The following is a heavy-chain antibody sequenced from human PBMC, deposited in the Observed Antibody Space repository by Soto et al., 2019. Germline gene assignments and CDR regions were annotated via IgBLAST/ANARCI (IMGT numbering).Heavy chain of an antibody. Sequence: GGSLRLSCAASDFTFSNAWMNWVRQAPGKGLEWVGRIKSKTDGGTADYTAPVKGRFTISRDDSENTLFLQMNSLKTEDTAVYYCARYCSSTNCHVVLDYWGQGTLVTVSS. CDR1: DFTFSNAW. J-gene: IGHJ4*02. CDR3: ARYCSSTNCHVVLDY. D-gene: IGHD2-2*01. CDR2: IKSKTDGGTA. V-gene: IGHV3-15*07.